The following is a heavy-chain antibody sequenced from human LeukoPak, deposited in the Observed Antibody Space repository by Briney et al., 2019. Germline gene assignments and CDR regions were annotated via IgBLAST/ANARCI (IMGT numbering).Heavy chain of an antibody. Sequence: PGGSLRLSCAASGFTFSSYWMSRVRQAPGKGLEWVANIKQDGSEKYYVDSVKGRFTISRDNAKNSLYLQMNSLRADDTAVYYCARDDGRKPYRLDVWGKGTTVTVSS. J-gene: IGHJ6*04. CDR1: GFTFSSYW. D-gene: IGHD3-16*02. CDR3: ARDDGRKPYRLDV. CDR2: IKQDGSEK. V-gene: IGHV3-7*03.